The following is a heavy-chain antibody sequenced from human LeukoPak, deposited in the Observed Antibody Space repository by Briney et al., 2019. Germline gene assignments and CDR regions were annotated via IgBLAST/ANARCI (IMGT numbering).Heavy chain of an antibody. CDR1: GYTFTSYY. CDR3: ARAAGALRVFDY. CDR2: INPSGGST. V-gene: IGHV1-46*01. Sequence: GASVKVSCKASGYTFTSYYMHWVRQAPGQGLEWMGIINPSGGSTSYAQKFQGRVTMTRDTSTRTVYMELSSLRSEDTAVYYCARAAGALRVFDYWGQGTLVTVSS. D-gene: IGHD1-26*01. J-gene: IGHJ4*02.